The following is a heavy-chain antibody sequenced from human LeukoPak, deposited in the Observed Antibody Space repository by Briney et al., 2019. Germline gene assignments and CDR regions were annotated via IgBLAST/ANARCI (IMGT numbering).Heavy chain of an antibody. D-gene: IGHD2-2*01. V-gene: IGHV4-39*01. J-gene: IGHJ3*02. Sequence: PSETLSLTCTVSGGSISSSSYYWGWIRQPPGKGLEWIGSIYYSGSTSYNPSLKSRVTISVDTSKNQFSLKLSSVTAADTAVYYCARRGAIVVVPAAHDAFDIWGQGTMVTVSS. CDR1: GGSISSSSYY. CDR3: ARRGAIVVVPAAHDAFDI. CDR2: IYYSGST.